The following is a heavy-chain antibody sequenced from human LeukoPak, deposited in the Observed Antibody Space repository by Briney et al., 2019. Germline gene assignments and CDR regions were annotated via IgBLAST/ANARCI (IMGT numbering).Heavy chain of an antibody. J-gene: IGHJ4*02. CDR1: EFTFSSYA. CDR3: ARRVAPRPFDY. CDR2: LSGSGERK. Sequence: GGSLRLSCEASEFTFSSYAMSWVRQSPGKGLEWVSGLSGSGERKYSADSVKGRFTISRDNSKNTLYLQMNSLRAEDTAVYYCARRVAPRPFDYWGQGTLVTVSS. D-gene: IGHD6-6*01. V-gene: IGHV3-23*01.